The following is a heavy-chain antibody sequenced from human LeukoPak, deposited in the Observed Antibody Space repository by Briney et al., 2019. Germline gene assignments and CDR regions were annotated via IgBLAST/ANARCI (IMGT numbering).Heavy chain of an antibody. J-gene: IGHJ4*02. CDR2: INHSGST. Sequence: SETLSLXCAVYGGSFSGYYWSWIRLPPGKGLESIGEINHSGSTNYNPSLKSRVTISVDTSKNQFSLKLSSVTAADTAVYYCARVASSSWYYFDYWGQGTLVTVSS. V-gene: IGHV4-34*01. CDR1: GGSFSGYY. D-gene: IGHD6-13*01. CDR3: ARVASSSWYYFDY.